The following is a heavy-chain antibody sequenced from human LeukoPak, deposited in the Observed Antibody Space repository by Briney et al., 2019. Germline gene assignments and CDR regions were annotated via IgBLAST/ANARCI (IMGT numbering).Heavy chain of an antibody. CDR3: ARDPDGSGSYLDY. V-gene: IGHV4-38-2*02. CDR2: IYHSGST. CDR1: GYSISSGYY. D-gene: IGHD3-10*01. Sequence: SETLSLTCTVSGYSISSGYYWGWIRQPPGKGLEWIGSIYHSGSTYYNPSLKSRVTISVDTSKNQFSLKLSSVTAADTAVYYCARDPDGSGSYLDYWGQGTLVTVSS. J-gene: IGHJ4*02.